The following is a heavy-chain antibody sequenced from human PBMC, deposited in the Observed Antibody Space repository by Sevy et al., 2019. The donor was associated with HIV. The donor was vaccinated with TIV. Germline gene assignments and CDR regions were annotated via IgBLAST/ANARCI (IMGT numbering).Heavy chain of an antibody. J-gene: IGHJ6*02. Sequence: ASVKVSCKTSGYTFSSHDINWVRQAPGQGLEWMGWMNPNNGNTGYVQKFQDRVTMTRDSSIATAYMELRGLTSDDTAVYYCARDPSGNYLTPHYRDYYGLDVWDQGTAVTVSS. CDR3: ARDPSGNYLTPHYRDYYGLDV. V-gene: IGHV1-8*01. CDR1: GYTFSSHD. CDR2: MNPNNGNT. D-gene: IGHD1-7*01.